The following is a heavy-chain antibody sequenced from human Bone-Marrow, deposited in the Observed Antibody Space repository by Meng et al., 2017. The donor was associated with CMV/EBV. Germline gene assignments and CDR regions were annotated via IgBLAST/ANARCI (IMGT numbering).Heavy chain of an antibody. CDR3: ARCCRINGPRWFDP. Sequence: SVKVSCKASGYTCTTYDINWIRQAPGQGLEWMAWINPNTGDSGYAQKFQGRLAITRDTSISTVYMELGSLRSDDTAVYYCARCCRINGPRWFDPWGQGTPVTVSS. CDR1: GYTCTTYD. CDR2: INPNTGDS. V-gene: IGHV1-8*03. D-gene: IGHD1-14*01. J-gene: IGHJ5*02.